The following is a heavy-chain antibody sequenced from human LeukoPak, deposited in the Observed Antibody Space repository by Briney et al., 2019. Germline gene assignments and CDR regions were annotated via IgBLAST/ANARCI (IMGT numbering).Heavy chain of an antibody. D-gene: IGHD3-3*01. CDR2: INPSGGST. J-gene: IGHJ4*02. V-gene: IGHV1-46*01. Sequence: GASVKVSCKASGYTFTGYYMHWVRQAPGQGLEWMGWINPSGGSTSHAQKFQGRVTMTRDMSTSTVYMELSSLRSEDTAVYYGARDFLFGVASVGAPQHFDYWGQGTLVTVSS. CDR3: ARDFLFGVASVGAPQHFDY. CDR1: GYTFTGYY.